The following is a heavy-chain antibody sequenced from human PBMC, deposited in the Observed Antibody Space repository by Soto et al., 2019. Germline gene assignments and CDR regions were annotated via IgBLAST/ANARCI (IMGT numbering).Heavy chain of an antibody. Sequence: HSENLDRKSAVSGESIDIYDWSWIRQPPGKGLEWIGYIYYSGSTNYNPSLKSRVTISVDTSKNQFSLKLSSVTAADTAVYYCARRWGRTFDYWGQGTLVTVSS. J-gene: IGHJ4*02. CDR1: GESIDIYD. CDR2: IYYSGST. V-gene: IGHV4-59*08. D-gene: IGHD7-27*01. CDR3: ARRWGRTFDY.